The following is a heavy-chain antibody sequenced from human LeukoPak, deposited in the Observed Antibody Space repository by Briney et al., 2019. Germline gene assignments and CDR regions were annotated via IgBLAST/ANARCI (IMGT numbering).Heavy chain of an antibody. CDR2: ISYDGSNK. J-gene: IGHJ6*02. CDR3: ARDIGDYYYYYGMDV. D-gene: IGHD2-21*02. CDR1: GFTFSSYA. V-gene: IGHV3-30-3*01. Sequence: GRSLRLSCAASGFTFSSYAMHWVRQAPGKGLEWVAVISYDGSNKNYADSVKGRFTISRDNSKNTLYLQMNSLRAEDTAVYYCARDIGDYYYYYGMDVWGQGTTVTVSS.